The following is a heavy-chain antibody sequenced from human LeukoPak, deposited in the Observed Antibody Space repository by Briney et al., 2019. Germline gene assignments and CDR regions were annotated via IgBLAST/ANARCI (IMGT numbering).Heavy chain of an antibody. J-gene: IGHJ4*02. CDR3: AKGAYYHGSGRYFDY. V-gene: IGHV3-23*01. Sequence: GGSLRLSCAASGFTLSSYAMNWVRQAPGEGLEWVSAISGSGGATYYADSVKGRFTMSRDNSKNTLYLQMNSLRAEDTAVYYCAKGAYYHGSGRYFDYWGQGTLVTVSS. CDR2: ISGSGGAT. CDR1: GFTLSSYA. D-gene: IGHD3-10*01.